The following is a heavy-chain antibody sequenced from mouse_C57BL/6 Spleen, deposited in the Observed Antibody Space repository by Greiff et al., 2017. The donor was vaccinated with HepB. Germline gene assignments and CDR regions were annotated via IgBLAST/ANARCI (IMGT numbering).Heavy chain of an antibody. CDR1: GFTFSDYY. V-gene: IGHV5-12*01. CDR2: IINGGGST. J-gene: IGHJ3*01. Sequence: EVPLVESGGGLVQPGGSLKLSCAASGFTFSDYYMYWVSQTTEQRLEWVAYIINGGGSTYYPDTVKGRFTISRDNAKNTLYLQMSRLKSEYTAMYYCAGHGWFAYWGQGTLVTVSA. CDR3: AGHGWFAY.